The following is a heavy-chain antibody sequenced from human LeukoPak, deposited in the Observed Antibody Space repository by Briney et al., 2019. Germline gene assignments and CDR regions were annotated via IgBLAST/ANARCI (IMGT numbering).Heavy chain of an antibody. CDR2: IYYSGST. V-gene: IGHV4-59*01. D-gene: IGHD6-6*01. J-gene: IGHJ6*02. Sequence: SETLSLTCTVSGGSISSYYWSWIRQPPGKGLEWIGYIYYSGSTNYNPSLKSRVTISVDTSKNQFSLKLSSVTAADTAVYYCARAPSSSSVYYHGMDVWGQGTTVTVSS. CDR3: ARAPSSSSVYYHGMDV. CDR1: GGSISSYY.